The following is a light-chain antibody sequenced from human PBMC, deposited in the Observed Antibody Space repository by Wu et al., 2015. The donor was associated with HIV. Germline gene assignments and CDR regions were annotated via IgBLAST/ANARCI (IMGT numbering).Light chain of an antibody. CDR1: QNIRNY. V-gene: IGKV1-39*01. CDR3: QQSDSAPCT. Sequence: DIQMTQSPSSLSASVGDRVTVTCRASQNIRNYLNWYQQKPGKAPKLLISAASNLQGGVPSRFSGSGSGTHFTLTISSLQPEDFATCFCQQSDSAPCTFGGGTKVEIK. J-gene: IGKJ4*01. CDR2: AAS.